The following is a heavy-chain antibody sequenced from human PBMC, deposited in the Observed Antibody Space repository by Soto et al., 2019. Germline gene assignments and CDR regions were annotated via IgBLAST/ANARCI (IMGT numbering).Heavy chain of an antibody. CDR1: DDFISSYY. V-gene: IGHV4-4*07. J-gene: IGHJ6*02. Sequence: ETLSLTCTVSDDFISSYYWNWIRQPAGKGLEWIGRVSTNGATNYNPSLESRVTMSVDTSKNQFSLKLTSVTAADTAVYFCARADYEILTGSYAMDVWGQGTTVTVS. CDR2: VSTNGAT. D-gene: IGHD3-9*01. CDR3: ARADYEILTGSYAMDV.